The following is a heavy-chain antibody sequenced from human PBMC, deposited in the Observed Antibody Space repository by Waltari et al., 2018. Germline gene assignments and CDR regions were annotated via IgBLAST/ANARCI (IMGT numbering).Heavy chain of an antibody. V-gene: IGHV3-7*01. CDR1: GFTFSSYW. J-gene: IGHJ2*01. CDR3: ARDNRYCSGGSCPIGYFDL. CDR2: KKQDGSEK. D-gene: IGHD2-15*01. Sequence: EVQLVESGGGLVQPGGSLRLSCAASGFTFSSYWMSWVRQAPGKGLEWVANKKQDGSEKYYVDSVKGRFTISRDNAKNSLYLQMNSLRAEDTAVYYCARDNRYCSGGSCPIGYFDLWGRGTLVTVSS.